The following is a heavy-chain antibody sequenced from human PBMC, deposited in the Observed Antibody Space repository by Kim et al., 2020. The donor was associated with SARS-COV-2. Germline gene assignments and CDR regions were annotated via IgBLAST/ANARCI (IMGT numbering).Heavy chain of an antibody. CDR2: IYYSGST. D-gene: IGHD6-13*01. CDR1: GGSISSSSYY. V-gene: IGHV4-39*07. Sequence: SETLSLTCTVSGGSISSSSYYCGWIRQPPGKGLEWIGSIYYSGSTYYNPSLKSRVTISVDTSKNQFSLKLSSVTAADSAVYYCARLTRIAAPDYWGQGT. J-gene: IGHJ4*02. CDR3: ARLTRIAAPDY.